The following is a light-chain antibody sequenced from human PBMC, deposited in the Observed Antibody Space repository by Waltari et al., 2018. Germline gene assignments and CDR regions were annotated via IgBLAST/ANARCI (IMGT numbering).Light chain of an antibody. Sequence: SYELTQPLSMSVSPGQTATITCSGHKLNEKFVCWYQKKPGQSHLLVIYRDIGRPSGFPERLSGFNSGDTATLTINGAQAVDEADYFCQVWDRNFVVFGGGTRLTVL. V-gene: IGLV3-1*01. CDR1: KLNEKF. J-gene: IGLJ2*01. CDR2: RDI. CDR3: QVWDRNFVV.